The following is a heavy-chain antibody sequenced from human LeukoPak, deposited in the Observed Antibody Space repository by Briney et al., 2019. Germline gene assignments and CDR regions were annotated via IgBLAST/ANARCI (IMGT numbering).Heavy chain of an antibody. CDR2: INTNTGNP. Sequence: ASVKVSCKASGYTFTSYAVNWVRQAPGQGLEWMGWINTNTGNPTYAQGFTGRFVFSLDTSVSTAYLQISNLKAEDTAVYYCAREEWELPDYYYGMDVWGQGTTVTVSS. V-gene: IGHV7-4-1*02. CDR3: AREEWELPDYYYGMDV. D-gene: IGHD1-26*01. J-gene: IGHJ6*02. CDR1: GYTFTSYA.